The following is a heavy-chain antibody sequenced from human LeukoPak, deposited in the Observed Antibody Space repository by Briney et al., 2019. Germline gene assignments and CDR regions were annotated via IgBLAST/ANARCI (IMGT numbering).Heavy chain of an antibody. Sequence: GSLRLSCAASGFTFSSYAMSWIRQPAGKGLEWIGRIYNSGSTDYNPSLKSRVTISIDMSKNQFSLKLSSVTAADTAVYYCARYSSPSCYSCKGAFDIWGQGTLVTVSS. V-gene: IGHV4-4*07. CDR2: IYNSGST. J-gene: IGHJ3*02. CDR3: ARYSSPSCYSCKGAFDI. D-gene: IGHD2-2*01. CDR1: GFTFSSYA.